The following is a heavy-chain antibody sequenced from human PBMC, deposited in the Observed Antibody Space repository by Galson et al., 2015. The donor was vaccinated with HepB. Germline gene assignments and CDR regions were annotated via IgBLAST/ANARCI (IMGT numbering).Heavy chain of an antibody. CDR3: ARDTVLRFLEWLEMFDY. CDR1: GFTFSSYG. J-gene: IGHJ4*02. Sequence: SLRLSCAASGFTFSSYGMHWVRQAPGKGLEWVSYISSSSSTIYYADSVKGRFTISRDNAKNSLYLQMNSLRAEDTAVYYCARDTVLRFLEWLEMFDYWGQGTLVTVSS. V-gene: IGHV3-48*01. CDR2: ISSSSSTI. D-gene: IGHD3-3*01.